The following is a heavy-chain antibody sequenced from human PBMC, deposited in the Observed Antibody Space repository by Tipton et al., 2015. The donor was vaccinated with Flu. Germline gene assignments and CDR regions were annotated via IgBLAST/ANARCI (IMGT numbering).Heavy chain of an antibody. D-gene: IGHD3-3*01. J-gene: IGHJ6*02. Sequence: TLSLTCTVPGGSISSYYWSWIRQPAGKGLEWIGRIYTSGSTNYNPSLKSRVTISVDTSKNQFSLKLSSVTAADTAVYYCARDGDDGLWSGYRQADYYGMAVWAQGTTVTVSS. CDR1: GGSISSYY. CDR2: IYTSGST. CDR3: ARDGDDGLWSGYRQADYYGMAV. V-gene: IGHV4-4*07.